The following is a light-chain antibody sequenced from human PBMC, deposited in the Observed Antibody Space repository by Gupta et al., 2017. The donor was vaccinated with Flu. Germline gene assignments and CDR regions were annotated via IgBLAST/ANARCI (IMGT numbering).Light chain of an antibody. V-gene: IGLV2-14*03. Sequence: RALTISCTGTSSDVGGYHYVSWYPQLPGKAPKLLIHEVSNRPSGVSNRFSGSKSGNTASLTISGLQAEDEADYYCSSYTSGRTVIFGGGTKLTVV. CDR3: SSYTSGRTVI. J-gene: IGLJ2*01. CDR1: SSDVGGYHY. CDR2: EVS.